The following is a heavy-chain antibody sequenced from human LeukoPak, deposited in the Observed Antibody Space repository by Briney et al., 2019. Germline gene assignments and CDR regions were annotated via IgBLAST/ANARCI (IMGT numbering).Heavy chain of an antibody. CDR3: ARVPGYSRSRGAFDI. D-gene: IGHD6-13*01. CDR1: GGSFSGYY. V-gene: IGHV4-34*01. Sequence: SETLSLTCAVYGGSFSGYYWSWIRQPPGKGLEWIGEINHSGSTNYSPSLKSRVTISVDTPKNQFSLKLSSVTAADTAVYYCARVPGYSRSRGAFDIWGQGTMVTVSS. J-gene: IGHJ3*02. CDR2: INHSGST.